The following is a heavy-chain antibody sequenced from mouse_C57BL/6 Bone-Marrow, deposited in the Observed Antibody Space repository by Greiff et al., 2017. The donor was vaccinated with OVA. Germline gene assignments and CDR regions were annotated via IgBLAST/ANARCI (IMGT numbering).Heavy chain of an antibody. Sequence: QVQLQQSGAELARPGASVKLSCKASGYTFTSYGISWVKQRTGQGLEWIGEIYPRSGNTYYNEKFKGKATLTADKSSSTAYMELRSLPSEDSAVYFCARGTYYDYDEGFAYWGQGTLVTVSA. CDR2: IYPRSGNT. CDR1: GYTFTSYG. J-gene: IGHJ3*01. CDR3: ARGTYYDYDEGFAY. V-gene: IGHV1-81*01. D-gene: IGHD2-4*01.